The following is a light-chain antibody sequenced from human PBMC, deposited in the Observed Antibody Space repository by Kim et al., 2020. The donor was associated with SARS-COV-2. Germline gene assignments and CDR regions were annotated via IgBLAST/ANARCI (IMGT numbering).Light chain of an antibody. V-gene: IGKV3-20*01. CDR1: QSVSDTY. CDR3: QQYYSSPLT. Sequence: SPGETATLSCRASQSVSDTYLAWYHQKPGQAPRLVIYGASTRATGIPDRFSGSGSGTDFTLTISRLEPEDFAVYYCQQYYSSPLTFGGGTKVEIK. J-gene: IGKJ4*01. CDR2: GAS.